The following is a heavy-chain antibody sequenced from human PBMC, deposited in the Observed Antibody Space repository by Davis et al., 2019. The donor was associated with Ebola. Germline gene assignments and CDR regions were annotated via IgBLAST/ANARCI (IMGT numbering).Heavy chain of an antibody. CDR3: ARVGDYGDYLFAYYYGMDV. CDR2: ISYDGSNK. D-gene: IGHD4-17*01. V-gene: IGHV3-30-3*01. J-gene: IGHJ6*02. Sequence: PGGSLRLSCAASGFTFSSYAMHWVRQAPGKGLEWVAVISYDGSNKYYADSVKGRFTISRDNSKNTLYLQMNSLRAEDTAVYYCARVGDYGDYLFAYYYGMDVWGQGTTVTVSS. CDR1: GFTFSSYA.